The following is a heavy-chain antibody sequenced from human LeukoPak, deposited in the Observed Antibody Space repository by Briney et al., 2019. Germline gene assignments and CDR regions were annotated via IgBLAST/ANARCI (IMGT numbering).Heavy chain of an antibody. Sequence: SETLSLICTVSGGSISNFYWSWIRQPPGKGLEYIGYIYHSGNINYNPSLESRVTISIDTSKNQLSLKLTSVTGADTAVYYCAGGARGVPWYFDHWGQGTLVTVSS. D-gene: IGHD3-10*01. CDR1: GGSISNFY. J-gene: IGHJ4*02. V-gene: IGHV4-59*01. CDR3: AGGARGVPWYFDH. CDR2: IYHSGNI.